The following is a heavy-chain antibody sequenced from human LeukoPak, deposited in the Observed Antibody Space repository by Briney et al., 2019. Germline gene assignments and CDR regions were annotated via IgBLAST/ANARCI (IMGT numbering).Heavy chain of an antibody. CDR1: GYTFTSYD. CDR2: MNPNSGNT. D-gene: IGHD5-18*01. CDR3: AREASTARGYYYYDMDV. Sequence: ASVKVSCKASGYTFTSYDINWVRQATGQGLEWMGWMNPNSGNTGYAQKFQGRVTITRNTSISTAYMELSSLRSEDTAVYYCAREASTARGYYYYDMDVWGKGTTVTVSS. J-gene: IGHJ6*03. V-gene: IGHV1-8*03.